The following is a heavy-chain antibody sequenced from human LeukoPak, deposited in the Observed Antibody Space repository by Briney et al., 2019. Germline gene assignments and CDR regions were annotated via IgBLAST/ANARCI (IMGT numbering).Heavy chain of an antibody. Sequence: SETLSLTCTVSGGSISSYYWSWIRQPPGKGLEWIGYIYYSGSTNYNPSLKSRVTISVDTSKSQFSLKLSSVTAADTAVYYCARGGCSGGSCYELDYWGQGTLVTVSS. V-gene: IGHV4-59*01. CDR3: ARGGCSGGSCYELDY. D-gene: IGHD2-15*01. CDR1: GGSISSYY. J-gene: IGHJ4*02. CDR2: IYYSGST.